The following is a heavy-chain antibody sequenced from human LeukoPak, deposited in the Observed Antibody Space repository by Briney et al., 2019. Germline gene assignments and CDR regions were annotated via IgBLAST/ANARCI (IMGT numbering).Heavy chain of an antibody. CDR3: AKGYSSGWLQSFDY. CDR1: GFTFSSYA. D-gene: IGHD6-19*01. V-gene: IGHV3-23*01. Sequence: GVSLRLSCAASGFTFSSYAMSWVRQAPGKGLEWVSGISGSGGSTYHADSVKGRFTISSDNSRNTLYLQMNSLRAEDTAVYYCAKGYSSGWLQSFDYWGQGTLVTVSS. J-gene: IGHJ4*02. CDR2: ISGSGGST.